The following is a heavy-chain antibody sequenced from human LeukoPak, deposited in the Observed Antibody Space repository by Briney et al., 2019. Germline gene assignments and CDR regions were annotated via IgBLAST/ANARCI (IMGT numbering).Heavy chain of an antibody. CDR3: ARVPYDYGDYANDY. V-gene: IGHV1-18*01. Sequence: ASVKVSCKASGYTFTSYGISWVRQAPGQGLEWMGWISAYNGNTNYAQKLQGRVTMTTDTSTSTAYMELRSLRSDDTAVYCCARVPYDYGDYANDYWGQGTLVTVSS. CDR1: GYTFTSYG. D-gene: IGHD4-17*01. J-gene: IGHJ4*02. CDR2: ISAYNGNT.